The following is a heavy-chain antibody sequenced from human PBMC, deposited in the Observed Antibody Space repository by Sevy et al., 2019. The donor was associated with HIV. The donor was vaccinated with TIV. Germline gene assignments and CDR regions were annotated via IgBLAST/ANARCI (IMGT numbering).Heavy chain of an antibody. J-gene: IGHJ6*02. CDR2: IWYDGSNK. Sequence: GESLKISCAASGFTFSSYGMHWVRQAPGKGLEWVAVIWYDGSNKYYADSVKGRFTISRDNSKNTLYLQMNSLRAEDTAVYYCARDFRYCSSTSCYRYYYYYGMDVWGQGTTVTVSS. CDR3: ARDFRYCSSTSCYRYYYYYGMDV. D-gene: IGHD2-2*01. V-gene: IGHV3-33*01. CDR1: GFTFSSYG.